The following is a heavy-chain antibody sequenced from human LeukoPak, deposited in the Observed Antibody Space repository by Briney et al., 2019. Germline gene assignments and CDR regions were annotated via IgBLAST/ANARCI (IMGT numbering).Heavy chain of an antibody. Sequence: SETLSLTCAVYGGSFSGYYWSWIRQPPGKGLEWIGEINHSGSTNYNPSLESRVTISVDTSKNQFSLKLSSVTAADTAVYYCARGPNGGYWGQGTLVTVSS. CDR2: INHSGST. J-gene: IGHJ4*02. CDR1: GGSFSGYY. CDR3: ARGPNGGY. D-gene: IGHD3-16*01. V-gene: IGHV4-34*01.